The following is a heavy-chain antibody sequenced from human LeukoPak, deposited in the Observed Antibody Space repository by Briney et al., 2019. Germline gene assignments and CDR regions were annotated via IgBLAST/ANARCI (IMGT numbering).Heavy chain of an antibody. CDR3: ARDRDYSSSCPDY. Sequence: KAGGSLRLSCAASGFTFSDYYTSWIRQAPGKGLEWVSYISSSGSTIYYADSVKGRFTISRDNAKNSLYLQMNSLRAEDTAVYYCARDRDYSSSCPDYWGQGTLVTVSS. D-gene: IGHD6-13*01. J-gene: IGHJ4*02. V-gene: IGHV3-11*01. CDR2: ISSSGSTI. CDR1: GFTFSDYY.